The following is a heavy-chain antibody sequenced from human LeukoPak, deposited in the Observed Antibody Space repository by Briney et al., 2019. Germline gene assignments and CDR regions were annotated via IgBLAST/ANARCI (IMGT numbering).Heavy chain of an antibody. V-gene: IGHV4-39*01. CDR2: IYYSGTT. CDR1: GGSISSSSYS. D-gene: IGHD3-3*01. Sequence: SETLSLTCSVSGGSISSSSYSWGWIRQPPGKGLEWIGSIYYSGTTYYNPPLKSRVTISVDTSKIQFSLKLSSVAATDTAVYFCARLRFDFWSGYTHPYFDYWGQGTLVTVSS. CDR3: ARLRFDFWSGYTHPYFDY. J-gene: IGHJ4*02.